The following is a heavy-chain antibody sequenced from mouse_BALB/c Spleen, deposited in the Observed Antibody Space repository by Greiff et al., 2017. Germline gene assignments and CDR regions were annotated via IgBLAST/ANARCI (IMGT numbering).Heavy chain of an antibody. CDR1: GFSLSTSGMG. Sequence: QVTLKVSGPGILQPSQTLSLTCSFSGFSLSTSGMGVGWIRQPSGKGLEWLAHIWWDDDKRYNPALKSRLTISKDTSSNQVFLKIASVDTADTATYYCARMNGVYGNYGLDYWGQGTSVTVSS. CDR2: IWWDDDK. V-gene: IGHV8-8*01. CDR3: ARMNGVYGNYGLDY. D-gene: IGHD2-1*01. J-gene: IGHJ4*01.